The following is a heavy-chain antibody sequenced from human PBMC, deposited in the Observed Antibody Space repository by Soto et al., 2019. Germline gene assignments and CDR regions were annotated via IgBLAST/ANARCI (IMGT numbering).Heavy chain of an antibody. V-gene: IGHV3-23*01. D-gene: IGHD3-16*01. CDR1: GFTFAKYA. CDR3: AKASSWYHYHTMDV. CDR2: VSGSGGST. Sequence: EVQLLESGGGLVQPGGSLRLSCATSGFTFAKYAMNWVRQVPGKGLEWVSGVSGSGGSTYYSDSVKGRFTISKSASKDTPFLHMNSLRVDDTGIYYCAKASSWYHYHTMDVWGRGTAVTVSS. J-gene: IGHJ6*02.